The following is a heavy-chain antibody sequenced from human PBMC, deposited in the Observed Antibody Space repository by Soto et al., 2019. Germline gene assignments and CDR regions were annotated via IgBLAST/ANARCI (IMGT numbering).Heavy chain of an antibody. CDR2: ISYDGSNK. Sequence: GGSLRLSCAASGFTFSSYGMHWVRQAPGKGLEWVAVISYDGSNKYYADSVKGRFTISRDNSKNTLYLQMNSLRAEDTAVYYCAKDSGWYPTNDYWGRGTLVPVSS. CDR3: AKDSGWYPTNDY. D-gene: IGHD6-19*01. CDR1: GFTFSSYG. J-gene: IGHJ4*02. V-gene: IGHV3-30*18.